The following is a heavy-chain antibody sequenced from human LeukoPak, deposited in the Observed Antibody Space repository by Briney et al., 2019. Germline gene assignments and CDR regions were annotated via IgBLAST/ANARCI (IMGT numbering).Heavy chain of an antibody. CDR1: GFTFSRYS. D-gene: IGHD3-3*01. Sequence: GGSLRLSCVASGFTFSRYSMNWVRQAPGKGLEWVSSISSSSYIYYADSVKGRFTISRDNAKNSLYLQMNSLRAEDTAVYYCARVPDDFWSGYFVDYWGQGTLVTVSS. V-gene: IGHV3-21*01. CDR2: ISSSSYI. J-gene: IGHJ4*02. CDR3: ARVPDDFWSGYFVDY.